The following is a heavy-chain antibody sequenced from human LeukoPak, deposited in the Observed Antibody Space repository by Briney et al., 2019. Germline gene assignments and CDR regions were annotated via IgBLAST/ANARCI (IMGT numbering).Heavy chain of an antibody. J-gene: IGHJ6*03. Sequence: ASVKVSCKASGGTFSSHAISWVRQAPGQGLEWMGGIIPIFGTANYAQKFQGRVTITTDESTSTAYMELSSLRSEDTAVYYCGYGSGSYYGYYYYYMDVWGKGTTVTVSS. CDR3: GYGSGSYYGYYYYYMDV. D-gene: IGHD3-10*01. CDR2: IIPIFGTA. CDR1: GGTFSSHA. V-gene: IGHV1-69*05.